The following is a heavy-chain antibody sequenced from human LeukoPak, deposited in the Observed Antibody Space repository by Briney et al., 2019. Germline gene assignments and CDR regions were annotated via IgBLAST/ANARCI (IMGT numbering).Heavy chain of an antibody. D-gene: IGHD6-19*01. Sequence: ASVKVSCKASGYTFAGYYIHWVRQAPGQGLEWMGRINPNSGDTNYAQKFQGRVIVTRDTSITTAYMELSSLTSDDTALYYCAREGGAVAGTVADYWGQGTLVTVSS. J-gene: IGHJ4*02. CDR2: INPNSGDT. CDR1: GYTFAGYY. V-gene: IGHV1-2*06. CDR3: AREGGAVAGTVADY.